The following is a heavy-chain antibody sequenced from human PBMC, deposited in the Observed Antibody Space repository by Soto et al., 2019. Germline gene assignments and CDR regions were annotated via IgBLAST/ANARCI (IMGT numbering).Heavy chain of an antibody. CDR1: GFSLYTGGVG. CDR2: LYWDDTR. CDR3: AHYTTNTYFDV. Sequence: QITLKESSPTLVKPTQTLTLTCSFSGFSLYTGGVGVGWIRQPPGKALEWLALLYWDDTRRYNPSLKNPLTIAKDTSENQVVLTVADKGPVDTGTYFCAHYTTNTYFDVWGEGATFTVSS. J-gene: IGHJ6*02. V-gene: IGHV2-5*02. D-gene: IGHD1-1*01.